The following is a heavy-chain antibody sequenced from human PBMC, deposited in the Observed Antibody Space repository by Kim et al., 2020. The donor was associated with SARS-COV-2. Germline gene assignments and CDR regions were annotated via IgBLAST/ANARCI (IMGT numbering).Heavy chain of an antibody. D-gene: IGHD3-3*01. V-gene: IGHV7-4-1*02. J-gene: IGHJ4*02. CDR2: INTNTGNP. Sequence: ASVKVSCKASGYTFTSYAMNWVRQAPGQGLEWMGWINTNTGNPTYAQGFTGRFVFSVDTSVSTAYLQISSLKAEDTAVYYCAGGYYDFWSGYYTLGYWGQGTLVTVSS. CDR3: AGGYYDFWSGYYTLGY. CDR1: GYTFTSYA.